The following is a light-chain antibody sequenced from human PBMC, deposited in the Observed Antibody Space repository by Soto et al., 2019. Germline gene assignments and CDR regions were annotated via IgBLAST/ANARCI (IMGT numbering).Light chain of an antibody. CDR2: EVT. CDR3: SSFTSSSTSV. CDR1: SSDVGGYDY. V-gene: IGLV2-14*01. Sequence: QSVLTQPASVSGSPGQSITISCTGTSSDVGGYDYVSWYQQHPAKAPKLLIYEVTERPSGVSTRFSGSKSGNTASLTISGLRADDEADYYCSSFTSSSTSVFGTGTQLTVL. J-gene: IGLJ7*01.